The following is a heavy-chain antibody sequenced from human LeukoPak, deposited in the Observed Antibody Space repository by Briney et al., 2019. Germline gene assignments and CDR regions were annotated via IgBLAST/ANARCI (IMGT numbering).Heavy chain of an antibody. CDR3: ARGFTVVVSNWFDP. D-gene: IGHD2-15*01. Sequence: PGGSLRLSCAASGFTFSSYWMSWVRQAPGKGLEWVANIKQDGSEKYYVDSVKGRFTISRDNAKNSLYLQMNSLRAEDTAVHYCARGFTVVVSNWFDPWGQGTLVTVSS. CDR2: IKQDGSEK. J-gene: IGHJ5*02. V-gene: IGHV3-7*01. CDR1: GFTFSSYW.